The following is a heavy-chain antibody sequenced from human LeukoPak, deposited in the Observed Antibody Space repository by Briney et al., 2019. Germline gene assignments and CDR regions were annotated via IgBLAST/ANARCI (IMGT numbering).Heavy chain of an antibody. CDR1: GGSISRYY. Sequence: SETLSLTCTVSGGSISRYYWSWIRQPAGKGLEWIGRIYTSGSTNYNPSLKSRVTISVDKSKNQFSLKLSSVTAADTAVYYCAREVLEYYDSSGYYYYFDYWGQGTLVTVSS. CDR3: AREVLEYYDSSGYYYYFDY. J-gene: IGHJ4*02. D-gene: IGHD3-22*01. V-gene: IGHV4-4*07. CDR2: IYTSGST.